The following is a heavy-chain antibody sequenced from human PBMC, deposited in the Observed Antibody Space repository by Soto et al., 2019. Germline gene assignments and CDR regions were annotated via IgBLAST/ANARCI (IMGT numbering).Heavy chain of an antibody. CDR3: AKNPHIRYDYSWFAH. CDR1: GFTFTSYA. D-gene: IGHD1-20*01. J-gene: IGHJ5*02. Sequence: HPGGSLRLSCAASGFTFTSYAMTWVRQAPGKGLEWVSGIRATADSPYYADSVKGRFTISKDNSNNILYLQMNSLRAEDTAVYYCAKNPHIRYDYSWFAHPGQGPLVTVST. V-gene: IGHV3-23*01. CDR2: IRATADSP.